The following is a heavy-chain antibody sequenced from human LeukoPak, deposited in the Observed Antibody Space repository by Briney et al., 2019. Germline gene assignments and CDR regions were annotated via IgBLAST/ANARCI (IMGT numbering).Heavy chain of an antibody. J-gene: IGHJ4*02. CDR3: ARDKRRDGYNS. V-gene: IGHV1-69*04. Sequence: SVKVSCKASGGTFSSYTISWVRQAPGQGLEWMGRIIPILGIANYAQKFQGRVTITADKSTSTAYMKLSSLRSEDTAVYYCARDKRRDGYNSWGQGTLVTVSS. D-gene: IGHD5-24*01. CDR2: IIPILGIA. CDR1: GGTFSSYT.